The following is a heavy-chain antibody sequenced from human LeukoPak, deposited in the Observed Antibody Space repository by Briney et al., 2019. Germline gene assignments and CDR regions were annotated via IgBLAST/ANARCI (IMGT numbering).Heavy chain of an antibody. Sequence: ASVKVSCKASGYTFTSYGISWVRQAPGQGLEWMGWISAYNGNTNYAQKLQGRVTMTTDTSTSTAYMELRSLRSDDTAVYYCAKLGTNYYDSSAKVYYFDYWGQGTMVTVSS. CDR3: AKLGTNYYDSSAKVYYFDY. D-gene: IGHD3-22*01. CDR1: GYTFTSYG. V-gene: IGHV1-18*01. J-gene: IGHJ4*02. CDR2: ISAYNGNT.